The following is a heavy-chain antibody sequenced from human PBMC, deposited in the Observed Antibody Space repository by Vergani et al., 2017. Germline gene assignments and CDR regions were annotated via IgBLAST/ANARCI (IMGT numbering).Heavy chain of an antibody. D-gene: IGHD5-12*01. CDR2: IIPIFGTT. Sequence: QVQLVQSAAEVKKPGSSMQVSCKASGGPFSSFAINWVRQAPGQGLEWMEGIIPIFGTTKYAPKFQGRVTITADESTSTAYMELSYLRSEDTAVYYCARGGSVDKSRGLVDY. CDR3: ARGGSVDKSRGLVDY. CDR1: GGPFSSFA. V-gene: IGHV1-69*13. J-gene: IGHJ4*01.